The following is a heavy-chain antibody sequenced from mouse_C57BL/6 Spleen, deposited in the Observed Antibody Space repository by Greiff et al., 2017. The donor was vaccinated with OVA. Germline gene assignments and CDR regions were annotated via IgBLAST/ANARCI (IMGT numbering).Heavy chain of an antibody. V-gene: IGHV1-15*01. CDR2: IDPETGGT. D-gene: IGHD2-4*01. Sequence: QVQLKQSGAELVRPGASVTLSCKASGYTFTYYEMHWVKQTPVHGLEWIGAIDPETGGTAYNQKFKGKAILTADKSSSTAYMELRSLTSEDSAVYYCTREGSTMITTRYFDVWGTGTTVTVSS. CDR1: GYTFTYYE. J-gene: IGHJ1*03. CDR3: TREGSTMITTRYFDV.